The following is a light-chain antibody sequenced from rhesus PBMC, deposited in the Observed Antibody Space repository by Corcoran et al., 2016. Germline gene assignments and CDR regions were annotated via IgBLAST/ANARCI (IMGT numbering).Light chain of an antibody. V-gene: IGKV1-74*01. J-gene: IGKJ3*01. CDR3: QHSYGTPFT. CDR2: KAS. Sequence: DIQMTQSPSSLSASVGDRVTITCRASENVNNYLHWYQQKQAKPPKLLIYKASTLKSGVPSRFRGSGSGTDFTLTISSLQPEDFATYYCQHSYGTPFTFGPGTKLDIK. CDR1: ENVNNY.